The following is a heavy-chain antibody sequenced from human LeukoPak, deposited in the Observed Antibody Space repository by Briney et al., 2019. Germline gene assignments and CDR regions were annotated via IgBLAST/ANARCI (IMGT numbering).Heavy chain of an antibody. D-gene: IGHD2-2*03. CDR2: ISAYNGNT. V-gene: IGHV1-18*01. J-gene: IGHJ4*02. CDR1: GYTFTSYG. CDR3: ATDMVGYCGSEGCFSEAY. Sequence: GASVKVSCKASGYTFTSYGISWVRQAPGQGLEWMGWISAYNGNTNYAQKLQGRVTMTTDTSTSTAYMELNSLRSDDTAVYYCATDMVGYCGSEGCFSEAYWGQGTLVTVSS.